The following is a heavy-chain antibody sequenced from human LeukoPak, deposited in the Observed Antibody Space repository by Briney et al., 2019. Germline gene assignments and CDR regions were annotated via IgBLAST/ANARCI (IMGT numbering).Heavy chain of an antibody. Sequence: ETLSLTCTVSGYSISSGYYWGWIRQPPGKGLEWIGSIYHSGSTYYNPSLKSRVTISVDTSKNQFSLSLRSVTAADTAVYYCARSPCGADCYFDSWGQGTLVTVSS. J-gene: IGHJ4*02. D-gene: IGHD2-21*02. V-gene: IGHV4-38-2*02. CDR3: ARSPCGADCYFDS. CDR1: GYSISSGYY. CDR2: IYHSGST.